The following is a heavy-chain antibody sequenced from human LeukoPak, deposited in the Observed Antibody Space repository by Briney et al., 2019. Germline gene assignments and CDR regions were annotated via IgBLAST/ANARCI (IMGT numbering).Heavy chain of an antibody. Sequence: PGGSLRLSCAASGFTFSSYSMNWVRQAPGKGLEWVSSISSSSSYIYYADSVKGRFTISRDNAKNTLYLQMNSLRAEDTTVYYCARAPGSSSSWSYFDFWGQGTLVTVSS. CDR2: ISSSSSYI. D-gene: IGHD6-13*01. CDR3: ARAPGSSSSWSYFDF. V-gene: IGHV3-21*01. J-gene: IGHJ4*02. CDR1: GFTFSSYS.